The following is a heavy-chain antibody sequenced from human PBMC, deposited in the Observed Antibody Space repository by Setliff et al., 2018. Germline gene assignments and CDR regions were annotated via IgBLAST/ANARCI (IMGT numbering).Heavy chain of an antibody. J-gene: IGHJ4*01. D-gene: IGHD4-17*01. CDR2: INTKTGDP. CDR1: GYTFTVYT. CDR3: TRADPTVTTTFDY. Sequence: GASVKVSCKVSGYTFTVYTMNWVRQAPGQGLEWMGWINTKTGDPTYAQGFTGRFAFSLDTSVSTAYLHISSLKAEDTAVYYCTRADPTVTTTFDYWGQGTLVTVSS. V-gene: IGHV7-4-1*02.